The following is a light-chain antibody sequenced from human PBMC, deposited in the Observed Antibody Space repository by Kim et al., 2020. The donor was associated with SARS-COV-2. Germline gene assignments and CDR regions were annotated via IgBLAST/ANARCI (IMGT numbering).Light chain of an antibody. Sequence: ASVGDRVTITCQANQDIKNYLNWYQQKPGKAPKLLIYDASNLETGVPSRFSGSGSGTDVSFTITSLQPEDVATYYCQQYDNRPPFIFGQGTKLEI. CDR1: QDIKNY. J-gene: IGKJ2*01. V-gene: IGKV1-33*01. CDR2: DAS. CDR3: QQYDNRPPFI.